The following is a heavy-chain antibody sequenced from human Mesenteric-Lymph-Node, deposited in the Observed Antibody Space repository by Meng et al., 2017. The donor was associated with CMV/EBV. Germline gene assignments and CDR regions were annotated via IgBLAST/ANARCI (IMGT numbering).Heavy chain of an antibody. Sequence: SETLSLTCTVSGGPINNYYWSWIRQPPGKGLEWIGYIFSGGITNYNPSLKSRVTISMDTSKNQFSLRLNSVTAADTAAYYCARSVKWNPLDFWGQGTLVTVSS. J-gene: IGHJ4*02. CDR1: GGPINNYY. CDR3: ARSVKWNPLDF. D-gene: IGHD1-26*01. CDR2: IFSGGIT. V-gene: IGHV4-59*01.